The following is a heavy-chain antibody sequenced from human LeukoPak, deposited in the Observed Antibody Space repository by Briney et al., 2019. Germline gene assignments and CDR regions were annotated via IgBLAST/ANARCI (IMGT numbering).Heavy chain of an antibody. D-gene: IGHD6-13*01. CDR2: IYYSGST. J-gene: IGHJ4*02. Sequence: SETLSLTCTVSGGSISSSSYSWGWIRQPPGKGLVWIGSIYYSGSTYYNPSLKSRVTISVDTSKNQFSLKLSSVTAADTAVYYCARAYSSSWSPAFDYWGQGTLVTVSS. V-gene: IGHV4-39*07. CDR1: GGSISSSSYS. CDR3: ARAYSSSWSPAFDY.